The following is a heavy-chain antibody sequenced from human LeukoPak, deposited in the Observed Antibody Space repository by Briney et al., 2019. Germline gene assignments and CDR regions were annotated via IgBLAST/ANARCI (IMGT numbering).Heavy chain of an antibody. V-gene: IGHV3-30*02. D-gene: IGHD5-18*01. CDR3: AKGAHKAMVLFSVVPRSVDSYY. J-gene: IGHJ4*02. CDR2: IRYDGSNK. Sequence: GGSLRLSCAASGFTFSSYGMHWVRQAPGKGLEWVAFIRYDGSNKYYADSVKGRFTISRDNSKNALYLQMNSLRAEDTAVYYCAKGAHKAMVLFSVVPRSVDSYYWGQGTLVTVSS. CDR1: GFTFSSYG.